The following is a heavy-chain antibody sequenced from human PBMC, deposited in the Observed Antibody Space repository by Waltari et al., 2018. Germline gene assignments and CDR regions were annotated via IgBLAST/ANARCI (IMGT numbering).Heavy chain of an antibody. Sequence: QVQLVESGGGVVQPGRSLRLPCAAAGFTFSSYGLHRVRQAPGKGLEWVAVIWYDGSNKYYADSVKGRFTISRDNSKNTLYLQMNSLRAEDTAVYYCARGRPVRDAFDIWGQGTMVTVSS. V-gene: IGHV3-33*01. J-gene: IGHJ3*02. CDR2: IWYDGSNK. D-gene: IGHD3-10*01. CDR3: ARGRPVRDAFDI. CDR1: GFTFSSYG.